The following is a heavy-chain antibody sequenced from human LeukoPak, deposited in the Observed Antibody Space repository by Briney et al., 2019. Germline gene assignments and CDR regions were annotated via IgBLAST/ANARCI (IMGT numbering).Heavy chain of an antibody. J-gene: IGHJ4*02. V-gene: IGHV3-23*01. D-gene: IGHD6-13*01. CDR3: AKLPRYSSSWYIDY. CDR2: ISGSGGST. CDR1: GITLSNYG. Sequence: GGSLRLSCAVSGITLSNYGMSWVRQAPGKGLEWVSAISGSGGSTYYADSVKGRFTISRDNSKNTLYLQMNSLRAEDTAVYYCAKLPRYSSSWYIDYWGQGTLVTVSS.